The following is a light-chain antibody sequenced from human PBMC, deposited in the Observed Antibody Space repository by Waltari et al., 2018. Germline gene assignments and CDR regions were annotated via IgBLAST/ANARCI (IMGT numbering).Light chain of an antibody. CDR1: QSVSRT. CDR2: GAS. J-gene: IGKJ1*01. Sequence: DIVLTQSPGTLSLSPGERATLSGRASQSVSRTLAWYQQKAGQAPRLLIYGASTRATGIPERFSGGGSGTDFSLTISRLEPEDFAVYYCQHYVRLPATFGQGTKVEIK. V-gene: IGKV3-20*01. CDR3: QHYVRLPAT.